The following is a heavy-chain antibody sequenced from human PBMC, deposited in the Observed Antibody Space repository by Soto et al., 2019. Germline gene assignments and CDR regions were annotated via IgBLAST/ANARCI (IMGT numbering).Heavy chain of an antibody. CDR1: GLTFGDYA. Sequence: PGGSLRLSCTGSGLTFGDYAMSWFRQAPGKGLEWVGFIRSKAYGGTTEYAASVKGRFTISRDDSKSIAYLQMNSLKTEDTAVYYCTNIVVVPAALSVVYYAMDVWGQGTTVTVSS. CDR3: TNIVVVPAALSVVYYAMDV. J-gene: IGHJ6*02. D-gene: IGHD2-2*01. CDR2: IRSKAYGGTT. V-gene: IGHV3-49*03.